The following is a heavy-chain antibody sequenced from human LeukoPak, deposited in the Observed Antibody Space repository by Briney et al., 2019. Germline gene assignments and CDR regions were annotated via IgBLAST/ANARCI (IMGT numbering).Heavy chain of an antibody. CDR3: ARRFMAYGIAYMDV. CDR1: GFVFSSYG. J-gene: IGHJ6*03. Sequence: PGGSLRLSCAASGFVFSSYGMSWVRQAPGKGLEWVSAISGSGSGGSTYYADSVKGRFIISRDNSKNTMYLQMNRLRAGDTAVYYCARRFMAYGIAYMDVWGKGTTVTVSS. CDR2: ISGSGSGGST. V-gene: IGHV3-23*01. D-gene: IGHD2-21*01.